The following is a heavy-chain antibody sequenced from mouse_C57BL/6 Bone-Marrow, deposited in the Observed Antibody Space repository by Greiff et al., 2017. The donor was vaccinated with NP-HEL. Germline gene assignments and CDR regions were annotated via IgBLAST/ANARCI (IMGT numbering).Heavy chain of an antibody. D-gene: IGHD1-1*01. CDR2: INPNNGGT. J-gene: IGHJ4*01. Sequence: VQLQQSGPELVKPGASVKIPCKASGYTFTDYNMDWVKQSHGKSLEWIGDINPNNGGTIYNQKFKGKATLTVDKSSSTAYMELRSLTSEDTAVYYCARLNYYGSSFYYAMDYWGQGTSVTVSS. CDR3: ARLNYYGSSFYYAMDY. CDR1: GYTFTDYN. V-gene: IGHV1-18*01.